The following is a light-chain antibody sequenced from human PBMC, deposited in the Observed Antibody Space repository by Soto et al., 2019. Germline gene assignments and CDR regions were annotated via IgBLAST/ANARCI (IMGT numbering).Light chain of an antibody. CDR3: QQYNSYSAT. J-gene: IGKJ1*01. Sequence: DIQMTQSPSTLSASVGDRVTITCRASQTNTRWLAWYQQKPGKAPKVLIYDASSLESGVPTRFSGSGSGTEFTLTISSLQPEDSATYYCQQYNSYSATFGQGTKVDIK. CDR1: QTNTRW. V-gene: IGKV1-5*01. CDR2: DAS.